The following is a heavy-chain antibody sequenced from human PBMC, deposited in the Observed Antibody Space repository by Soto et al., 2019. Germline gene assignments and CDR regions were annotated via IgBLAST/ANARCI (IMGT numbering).Heavy chain of an antibody. D-gene: IGHD6-13*01. J-gene: IGHJ4*02. CDR2: IVVGSGNT. CDR3: AADRAIAAAGIG. V-gene: IGHV1-58*01. CDR1: GFTKTIAA. Sequence: SVKGSCKASGFTKTIAAVQWVRQDRGQRLEWIGWIVVGSGNTNYAQKFQERVTITRDMSTSTAYMELSSLRSEDTSVYYCAADRAIAAAGIGWGQGTLVTVSS.